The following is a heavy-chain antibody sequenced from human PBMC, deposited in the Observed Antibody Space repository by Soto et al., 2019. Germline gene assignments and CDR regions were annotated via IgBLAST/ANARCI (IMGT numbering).Heavy chain of an antibody. D-gene: IGHD3-3*01. CDR2: TRNKANSYTT. CDR3: ARDRVTIFGVVVYFDY. CDR1: GFTFSDHY. J-gene: IGHJ4*02. Sequence: EVQLVESGGGLVQPGGSLRLSCAASGFTFSDHYMDWVSQAPGKGLEWVGRTRNKANSYTTEYAASVKGRFTISRDDSKNSLYLQMNSLKTEDSAVYYCARDRVTIFGVVVYFDYWGQGTLVTVAS. V-gene: IGHV3-72*01.